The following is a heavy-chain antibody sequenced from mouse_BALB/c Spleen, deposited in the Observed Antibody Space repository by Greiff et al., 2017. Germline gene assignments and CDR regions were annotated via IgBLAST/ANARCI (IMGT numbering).Heavy chain of an antibody. D-gene: IGHD1-1*01. V-gene: IGHV1-69*02. CDR1: GYTFTSYW. J-gene: IGHJ2*01. Sequence: VQLQQPGAELVKPGASVKLSCKASGYTFTSYWMHWVKQRPGQGLEWIGEIDPSDSYTNYNQKFKGKATLTVDKSSSTAYMQLSSLTSEDSAVYYCARWGTTVVNFDYWGQGTTLTVSS. CDR3: ARWGTTVVNFDY. CDR2: IDPSDSYT.